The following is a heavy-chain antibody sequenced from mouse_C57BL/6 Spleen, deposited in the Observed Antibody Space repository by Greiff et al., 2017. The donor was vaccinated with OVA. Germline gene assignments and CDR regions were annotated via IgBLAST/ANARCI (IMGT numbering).Heavy chain of an antibody. Sequence: QVQLQQPGAELVKPGASVKMSCKASGYTFTSYWITWVKQRPGQGLEWIGDIYPGSGSTNYNEKFKSKATLTVDTSSSTAYMQLSSLTSEDSAVYYGARRGYFYGGVDYWGQGTTLTVSS. CDR1: GYTFTSYW. CDR3: ARRGYFYGGVDY. J-gene: IGHJ2*01. CDR2: IYPGSGST. V-gene: IGHV1-55*01. D-gene: IGHD1-1*01.